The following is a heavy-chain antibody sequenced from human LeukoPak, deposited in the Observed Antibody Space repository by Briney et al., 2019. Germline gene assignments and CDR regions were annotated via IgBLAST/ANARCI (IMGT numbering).Heavy chain of an antibody. J-gene: IGHJ3*02. Sequence: GGSLRLSCAASGFTFSSYSMNWVRQAPGKGLEWVSSISSSSSYIYYADSVKGRFTISRDNAKNSLYLQMNSLRAEDTAVYYCARGIQARRITIFGVVIKTKSDAFDIWGQGTMVTVSS. CDR1: GFTFSSYS. V-gene: IGHV3-21*01. D-gene: IGHD3-3*01. CDR2: ISSSSSYI. CDR3: ARGIQARRITIFGVVIKTKSDAFDI.